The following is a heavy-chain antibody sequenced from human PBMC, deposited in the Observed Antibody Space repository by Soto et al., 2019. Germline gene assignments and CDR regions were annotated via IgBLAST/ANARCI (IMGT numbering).Heavy chain of an antibody. V-gene: IGHV1-69*01. CDR3: ARGPDRSGFYLFDY. J-gene: IGHJ4*02. CDR1: GGTFSNHA. Sequence: QVQLVQSGAEVRKPGSSVKVSCKASGGTFSNHAVSWVRQAPGQGPEWMGGIIPLSGTTNYVQKFQGRVTITADESMTTAYIELSSLRYEDTAVYYCARGPDRSGFYLFDYWGQGTLVTVSS. CDR2: IIPLSGTT. D-gene: IGHD3-22*01.